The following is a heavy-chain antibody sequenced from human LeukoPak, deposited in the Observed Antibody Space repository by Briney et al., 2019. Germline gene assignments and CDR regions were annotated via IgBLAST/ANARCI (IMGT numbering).Heavy chain of an antibody. CDR1: GFTFSSYW. CDR2: INSDGTSA. CDR3: SLGQAHGMDV. Sequence: GGSLRLSCAASGFTFSSYWMHWVRHAPGKGLMWVSRINSDGTSASYADSVKGRFTISRDNAKNTLYLQMNSLRAEDTAVYYCSLGQAHGMDVWGQGTTVTVSS. J-gene: IGHJ6*02. V-gene: IGHV3-74*01. D-gene: IGHD3-16*01.